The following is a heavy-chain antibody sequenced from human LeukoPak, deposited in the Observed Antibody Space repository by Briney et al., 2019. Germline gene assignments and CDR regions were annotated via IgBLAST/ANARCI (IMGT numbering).Heavy chain of an antibody. V-gene: IGHV4-34*01. CDR1: GRSFSGYY. CDR3: ARGGVTMVRRTGVFDP. CDR2: INHSGST. J-gene: IGHJ5*02. D-gene: IGHD3-10*01. Sequence: SETLSLTCAVYGRSFSGYYWSWIRQPPGKGLEWIGEINHSGSTNYNPSLRSRVTISVDTSKNQFSLKLSSVTAADTAVYYCARGGVTMVRRTGVFDPWGQGTLVTVSS.